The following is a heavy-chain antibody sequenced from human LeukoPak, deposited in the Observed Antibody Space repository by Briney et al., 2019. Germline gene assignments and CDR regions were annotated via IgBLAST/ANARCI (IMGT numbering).Heavy chain of an antibody. CDR1: GSGASISNYY. CDR2: IDYSGST. V-gene: IGHV4-59*01. Sequence: SETLSLTCTVSGSGASISNYYWSWLRQPPGKGLEWIGYIDYSGSTKYNPSLRGRVTISVDTSKKQFSLKLTSVTAADTAVYYCARARYDSSGYYSWFDYWGQGTLVTVSS. D-gene: IGHD3-22*01. J-gene: IGHJ4*02. CDR3: ARARYDSSGYYSWFDY.